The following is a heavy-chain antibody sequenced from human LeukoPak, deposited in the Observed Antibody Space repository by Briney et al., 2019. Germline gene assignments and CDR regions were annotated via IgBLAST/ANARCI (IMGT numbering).Heavy chain of an antibody. Sequence: GGSLRLSCAASGFIFSKYRMSWVRQAPEKGLEWVANIKEDGSEKNYVDSVKGRFTISRDNAKNSLYLQMNSLRAEDTAVYYCAGGWEYYYDSSGYYPDYWGQGTLVTVSS. J-gene: IGHJ4*02. CDR3: AGGWEYYYDSSGYYPDY. CDR1: GFIFSKYR. D-gene: IGHD3-22*01. V-gene: IGHV3-7*02. CDR2: IKEDGSEK.